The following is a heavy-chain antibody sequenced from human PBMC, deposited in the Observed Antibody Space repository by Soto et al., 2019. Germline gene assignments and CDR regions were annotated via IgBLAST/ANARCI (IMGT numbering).Heavy chain of an antibody. Sequence: GGSLRLSCAASGFTFSGYAMHWVRQAPGKGLEWVTVIIYDGSKKYYADSVKGRFTVSRDNSKNMLYLQMNSLRPEDTAVYYCARAHYGDYFDYWGQGTLVTVSS. CDR1: GFTFSGYA. J-gene: IGHJ4*02. V-gene: IGHV3-30*04. CDR2: IIYDGSKK. D-gene: IGHD4-17*01. CDR3: ARAHYGDYFDY.